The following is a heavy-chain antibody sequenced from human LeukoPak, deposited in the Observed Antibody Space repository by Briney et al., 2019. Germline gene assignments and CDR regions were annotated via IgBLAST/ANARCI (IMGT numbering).Heavy chain of an antibody. CDR1: GGSFSGYY. Sequence: SETLSLTCAVYGGSFSGYYWSWIRQPPGKGLEWIGEINHSGSTNYNPSLKSRVTISVDTSKNQFSLKLSSVTAADTAVYYCARRGLYYYGSGSYYNAPYYFDYWGQGTLVTVSS. J-gene: IGHJ4*02. V-gene: IGHV4-34*01. CDR2: INHSGST. D-gene: IGHD3-10*01. CDR3: ARRGLYYYGSGSYYNAPYYFDY.